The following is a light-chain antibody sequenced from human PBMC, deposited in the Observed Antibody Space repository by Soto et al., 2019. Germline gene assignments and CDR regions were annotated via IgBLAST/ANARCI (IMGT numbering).Light chain of an antibody. Sequence: QSVLTQPPSVSAAPGQRVTISCSGSASNIGNNSVSWYQQLPGAAPKLLIYDDNNRPSGIPDRFSGSKSGTSATLGITGLQTGDEADYYCGTWDTSLPACVFRPGTTVTVL. CDR3: GTWDTSLPACV. J-gene: IGLJ1*01. V-gene: IGLV1-51*01. CDR2: DDN. CDR1: ASNIGNNS.